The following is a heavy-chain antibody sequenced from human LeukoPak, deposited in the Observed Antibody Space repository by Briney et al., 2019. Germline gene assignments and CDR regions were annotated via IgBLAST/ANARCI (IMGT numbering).Heavy chain of an antibody. V-gene: IGHV4-59*01. CDR3: ARDPWGYYYDSSGTKGAAFDI. D-gene: IGHD3-22*01. CDR2: IYYSGST. Sequence: SGTLSLTCTVSGGSISSYYWSWIRQPPGKGLEWIGYIYYSGSTNYNPSLKSRVTISVDTSKNQFSLKLSSVTAADTAVYYCARDPWGYYYDSSGTKGAAFDIWGQGTMVTVSS. J-gene: IGHJ3*02. CDR1: GGSISSYY.